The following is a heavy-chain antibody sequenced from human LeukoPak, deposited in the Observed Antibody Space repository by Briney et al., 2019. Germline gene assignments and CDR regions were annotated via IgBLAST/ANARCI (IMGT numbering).Heavy chain of an antibody. D-gene: IGHD3-10*01. J-gene: IGHJ6*03. CDR1: GGSISSGSYY. CDR2: IYTSGST. Sequence: SETLSLTCTVSGGSISSGSYYWSWIRQPAGKGLEWIGRIYTSGSTNYNPSLKSRVTISVDTSKNQFSLKLSSVTAADTAVYYCARGERGNMVRGVIQGYYYYYYYMDVWGKGTTVTISS. V-gene: IGHV4-61*02. CDR3: ARGERGNMVRGVIQGYYYYYYYMDV.